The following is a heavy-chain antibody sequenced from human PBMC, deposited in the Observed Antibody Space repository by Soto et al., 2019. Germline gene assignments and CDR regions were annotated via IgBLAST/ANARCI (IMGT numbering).Heavy chain of an antibody. D-gene: IGHD1-1*01. CDR3: ARDLWVEPELYYYGMDV. Sequence: QVQLQESGPGLVRPSQTLSLTCTVSGDSISSADYYWSWIRQTPGKGLEWIGHIFYSGTTYYNPSLKSRPTISVDTSKNHFSLRLTSVTAADTAVYYCARDLWVEPELYYYGMDVWGQGTTVTVSS. V-gene: IGHV4-30-4*01. CDR2: IFYSGTT. CDR1: GDSISSADYY. J-gene: IGHJ6*02.